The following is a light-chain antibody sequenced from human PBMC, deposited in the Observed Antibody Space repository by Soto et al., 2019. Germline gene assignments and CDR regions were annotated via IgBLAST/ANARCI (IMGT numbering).Light chain of an antibody. CDR2: AAS. V-gene: IGKV1-9*01. CDR1: QGFASY. J-gene: IGKJ4*01. CDR3: QQLNGYPPT. Sequence: TRLTQSHSSLFASVEARVTITCGAGQGFASYLAGYQQKPGKAPKLLIYAASTLQSGAPARFTGSGSGTDFTLTISSLQPEDFATYYCQQLNGYPPTFGGGTKVEIK.